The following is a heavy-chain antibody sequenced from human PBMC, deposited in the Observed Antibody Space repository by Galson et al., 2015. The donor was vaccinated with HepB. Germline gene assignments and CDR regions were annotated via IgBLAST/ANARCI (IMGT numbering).Heavy chain of an antibody. Sequence: SLRLSCAVSGFTFSSYAMHWVRQAPGKGLEWVAVISYDGSNKYYADSVKGRFTISRDNSKNTLYLQMNSLRAEDTAVYYCAREGLTLWYYYDSSGYYLDYWGQGTLVTVSS. CDR1: GFTFSSYA. J-gene: IGHJ4*02. D-gene: IGHD3-22*01. CDR2: ISYDGSNK. CDR3: AREGLTLWYYYDSSGYYLDY. V-gene: IGHV3-30-3*01.